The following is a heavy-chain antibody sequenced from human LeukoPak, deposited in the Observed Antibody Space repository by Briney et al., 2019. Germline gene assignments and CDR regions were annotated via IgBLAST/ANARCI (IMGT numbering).Heavy chain of an antibody. CDR3: ARSGYDSTYYYYMDV. Sequence: SETLSLTCTVSGGSISSYYWSWIRQPPGKGLEWIGYIYYSGSTNYNPSLKSRVTISVDTSKNQFSLKLSSVTAADTAVYYCARSGYDSTYYYYMDVWGKGTTVTVSS. V-gene: IGHV4-59*01. CDR2: IYYSGST. D-gene: IGHD5-12*01. CDR1: GGSISSYY. J-gene: IGHJ6*03.